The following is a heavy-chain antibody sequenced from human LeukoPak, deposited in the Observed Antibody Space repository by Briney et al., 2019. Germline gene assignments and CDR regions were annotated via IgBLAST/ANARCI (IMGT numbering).Heavy chain of an antibody. CDR3: ASPKKRRYDSSGYYL. CDR2: IYSSGNT. Sequence: SGTLSLTCTVSHDSFISYYWNWIRQPPGKGLEWIGYIYSSGNTDYNPALKSRVTMSMDTSRNQFSLKLRSVTAADTAVYYCASPKKRRYDSSGYYLWGQGTLVTVSS. V-gene: IGHV4-59*01. J-gene: IGHJ4*02. D-gene: IGHD3-22*01. CDR1: HDSFISYY.